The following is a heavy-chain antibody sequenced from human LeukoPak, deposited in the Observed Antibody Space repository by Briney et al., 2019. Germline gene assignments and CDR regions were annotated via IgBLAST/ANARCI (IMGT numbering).Heavy chain of an antibody. V-gene: IGHV1-8*01. D-gene: IGHD6-13*01. J-gene: IGHJ3*01. Sequence: ASVKVSCKASGYTFTSYDINWVRQATGQGLEWMGWMNPNSGNTGYAQKFQGRVTMTRNTSISTAYMELSSLRSKDTAVYYCARTTHSSSWSGVFGDAFDFWGQGTMVTVCS. CDR3: ARTTHSSSWSGVFGDAFDF. CDR2: MNPNSGNT. CDR1: GYTFTSYD.